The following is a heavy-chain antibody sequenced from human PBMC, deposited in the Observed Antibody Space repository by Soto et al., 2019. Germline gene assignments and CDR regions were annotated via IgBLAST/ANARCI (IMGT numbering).Heavy chain of an antibody. D-gene: IGHD5-12*01. CDR1: GGTFSSYA. Sequence: GASVKVSCKASGGTFSSYAISWVRQAPGQGREWMGGIIPIFGTANYAQKFQGRVTITADESTSTAYIELSSLRSEDTAVYYCARAPEGWLQFTYYFDYWGQGTLVTVSS. J-gene: IGHJ4*02. CDR3: ARAPEGWLQFTYYFDY. V-gene: IGHV1-69*13. CDR2: IIPIFGTA.